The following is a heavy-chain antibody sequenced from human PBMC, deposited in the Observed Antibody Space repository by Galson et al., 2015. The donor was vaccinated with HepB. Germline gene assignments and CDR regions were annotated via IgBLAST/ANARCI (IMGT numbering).Heavy chain of an antibody. CDR3: ANLGYCGTDDCHSVY. D-gene: IGHD2-2*01. J-gene: IGHJ4*01. Sequence: SVKVSCRASGYTLTNYHFHWVRQAPGRGPEWMGKIFAGGGSTRYAERFQGRVTLTRDSSTSTIYMEVSSLRSDDTAVYYCANLGYCGTDDCHSVYWSQGTLVTVSS. CDR1: GYTLTNYH. V-gene: IGHV1-46*01. CDR2: IFAGGGST.